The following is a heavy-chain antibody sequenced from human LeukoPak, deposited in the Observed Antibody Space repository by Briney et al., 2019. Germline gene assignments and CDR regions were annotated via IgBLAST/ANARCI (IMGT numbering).Heavy chain of an antibody. CDR2: IKSDGTST. V-gene: IGHV3-74*01. D-gene: IGHD5-12*01. Sequence: GGSLRLSCAASGFTFSTYWMHWVRQAPGKGPVWVSRIKSDGTSTTYADSVKGRFTISRDNAKNTLYLQMNSLRAEDTAVYYCAGGYRSDYWGQGTLVTVSS. J-gene: IGHJ4*02. CDR3: AGGYRSDY. CDR1: GFTFSTYW.